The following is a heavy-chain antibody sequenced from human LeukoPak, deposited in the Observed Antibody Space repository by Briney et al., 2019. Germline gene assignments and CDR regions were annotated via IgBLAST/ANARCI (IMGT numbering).Heavy chain of an antibody. CDR2: ISVYNGHT. CDR3: ARDENLVAEDY. Sequence: ASVKVSCKASGYAFNTYGISWVRQAPGQGLEWMGWISVYNGHTYYAQRLQGRITLTTDTSTNTAYMELRSLRSDDTAFYYCARDENLVAEDYWGQGTLVTVSS. V-gene: IGHV1-18*01. D-gene: IGHD6-25*01. CDR1: GYAFNTYG. J-gene: IGHJ4*02.